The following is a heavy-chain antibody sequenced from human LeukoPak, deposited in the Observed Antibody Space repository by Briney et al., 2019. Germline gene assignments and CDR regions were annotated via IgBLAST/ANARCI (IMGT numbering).Heavy chain of an antibody. J-gene: IGHJ4*02. V-gene: IGHV3-13*04. Sequence: GGSLRLSCAASGFTFSSYYMHWVRQATGKGLEWVSGIGTAGDTYYAGSVKGRFTISRENAKNSFYLQMNSLRPGDTAVYYCARVKQIAAAAFDCWGQGTLVTVSS. D-gene: IGHD6-13*01. CDR1: GFTFSSYY. CDR3: ARVKQIAAAAFDC. CDR2: IGTAGDT.